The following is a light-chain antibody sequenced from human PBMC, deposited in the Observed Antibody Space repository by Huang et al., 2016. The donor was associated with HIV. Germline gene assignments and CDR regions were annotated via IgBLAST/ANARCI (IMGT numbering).Light chain of an antibody. CDR2: GAS. Sequence: EIVMTQSPATLSVSPGERATLSCRASQSVSSNLAWYQQKPGQAPRRLIYGASTRATGIPARFSGSGSGTEFTLTITSLQSEDFAVYHCQQYNNRPRRFTFGPGTKVDTK. V-gene: IGKV3-15*01. CDR1: QSVSSN. CDR3: QQYNNRPRRFT. J-gene: IGKJ3*01.